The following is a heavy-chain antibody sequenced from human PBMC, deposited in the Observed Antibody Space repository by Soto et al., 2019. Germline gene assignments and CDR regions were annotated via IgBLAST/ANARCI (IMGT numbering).Heavy chain of an antibody. CDR3: AKGGFWVHYGMDV. V-gene: IGHV3-23*01. D-gene: IGHD3-16*01. CDR1: GSYFSAYA. J-gene: IGHJ6*02. Sequence: EVQLSESGGGLVQIGGSLRLFCAASGSYFSAYAMNWVRQAPGKGLEWVSAISRSGDITYYADSVTGRFSISRDNSKNTLYLQMNSLRAEDTAVYYCAKGGFWVHYGMDVWGQGTTVTVSS. CDR2: ISRSGDIT.